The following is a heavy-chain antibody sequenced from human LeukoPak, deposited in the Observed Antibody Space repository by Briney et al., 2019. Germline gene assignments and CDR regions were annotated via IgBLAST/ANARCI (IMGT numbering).Heavy chain of an antibody. J-gene: IGHJ6*04. CDR3: ARGRYCSSTSCYPYYYYGMDV. CDR1: GGSISSGDYY. D-gene: IGHD2-2*01. V-gene: IGHV4-30-4*01. CDR2: IYYSGST. Sequence: SETLSLTCTVSGGSISSGDYYWRWIRQPPGKGLEWIGYIYYSGSTYYNPSLKSRFTISVDTSKNQFSLKLSSVTAADTAVYYCARGRYCSSTSCYPYYYYGMDVWGKGTTVTVSS.